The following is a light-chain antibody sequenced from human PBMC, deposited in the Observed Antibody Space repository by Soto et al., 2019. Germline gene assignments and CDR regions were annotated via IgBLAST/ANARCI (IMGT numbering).Light chain of an antibody. J-gene: IGLJ7*01. Sequence: QSVLTQPPSVSGARGQRVTISCTGSSSNIGAGYDVHWYQQLPGTAPKLLIYGNSNRPSGVPDRFSGSKSGTSASLAITGLQAEDEADYYCQSYDSSLSGPHAVFGGGTQLTVL. V-gene: IGLV1-40*01. CDR3: QSYDSSLSGPHAV. CDR1: SSNIGAGYD. CDR2: GNS.